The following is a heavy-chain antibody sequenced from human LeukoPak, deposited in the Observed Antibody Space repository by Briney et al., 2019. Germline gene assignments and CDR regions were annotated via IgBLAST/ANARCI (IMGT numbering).Heavy chain of an antibody. CDR1: DGSISNYY. CDR2: IYYSGST. J-gene: IGHJ5*02. CDR3: ARETLEGKFDP. V-gene: IGHV4-59*01. D-gene: IGHD1-1*01. Sequence: SETLSLTCTVSDGSISNYYWTWIRQLPGKELEWIGYIYYSGSTKTNPSLKSRVTISVDTSKNQFSLKLSSVTAADTAVYFCARETLEGKFDPWGQGTLVTVSS.